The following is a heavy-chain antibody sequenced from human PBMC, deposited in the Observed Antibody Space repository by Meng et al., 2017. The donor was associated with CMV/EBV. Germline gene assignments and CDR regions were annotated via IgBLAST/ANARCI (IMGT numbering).Heavy chain of an antibody. D-gene: IGHD2-21*01. CDR1: GYTFTSYG. V-gene: IGHV1-18*01. CDR3: ARGLILSRSIAYCGGDCYYLVRHWFDP. Sequence: ASVKVSCKASGYTFTSYGISWVRQAPGQGLEWMGWISAYNGNTNYAQKLQGRATMTTDTSTSTAYMELRSLRSDDTAVYYCARGLILSRSIAYCGGDCYYLVRHWFDPWGQGTLVTVSS. CDR2: ISAYNGNT. J-gene: IGHJ5*02.